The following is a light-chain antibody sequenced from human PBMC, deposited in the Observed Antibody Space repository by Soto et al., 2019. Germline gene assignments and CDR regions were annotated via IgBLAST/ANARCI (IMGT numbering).Light chain of an antibody. Sequence: QSVLAQPVSVSASPGQSITIPCTGTSSDVGSYNLVSWFQQHPGKVPKLLIYEGTKRPSGLSDRFSGSKSGNTASLTISGLQAEDEADYYCYSYAGENLYVFGTGTKVTVL. J-gene: IGLJ1*01. CDR3: YSYAGENLYV. CDR1: SSDVGSYNL. CDR2: EGT. V-gene: IGLV2-23*01.